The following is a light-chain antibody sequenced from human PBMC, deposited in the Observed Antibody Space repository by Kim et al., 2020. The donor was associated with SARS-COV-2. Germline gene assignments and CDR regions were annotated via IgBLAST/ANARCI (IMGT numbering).Light chain of an antibody. Sequence: GQSITISCPGTSRDVGDYNYVSWYQQHPGKAPKLMIYDVSERPSGISNRFSGSKSGNTASLTISGLQAEDEADYYCSSYTSTTTVIFGGGTQLTVL. CDR1: SRDVGDYNY. J-gene: IGLJ2*01. V-gene: IGLV2-14*03. CDR2: DVS. CDR3: SSYTSTTTVI.